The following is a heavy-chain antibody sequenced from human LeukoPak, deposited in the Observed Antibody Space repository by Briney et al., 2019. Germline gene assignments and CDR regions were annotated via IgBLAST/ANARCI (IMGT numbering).Heavy chain of an antibody. CDR1: GYTFTGYY. CDR3: AVSNPYTMVRGEVTFDI. D-gene: IGHD3-10*01. J-gene: IGHJ3*02. CDR2: INPNSGGT. V-gene: IGHV1-2*02. Sequence: ASVKVSCKASGYTFTGYYMHWVRQAPGQGLEWMGWINPNSGGTNYAQKFQGRVTMTRDTSISTAYMELSRLRSDDTAVYYCAVSNPYTMVRGEVTFDIWGQGTMVTVSS.